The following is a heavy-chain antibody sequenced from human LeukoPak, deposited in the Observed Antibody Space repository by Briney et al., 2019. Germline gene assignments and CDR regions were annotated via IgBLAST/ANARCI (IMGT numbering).Heavy chain of an antibody. CDR3: ARDEEYYFDY. CDR2: ISSDSNTI. V-gene: IGHV3-48*01. D-gene: IGHD3-10*01. CDR1: GFTFSSYS. J-gene: IGHJ4*02. Sequence: PGGSLRLSCAASGFTFSSYSMNWVRQAPGKGLEWVSYISSDSNTIKYADSVKGRFTISRDNAKNSLYLQMNSLRAEDTAVYYCARDEEYYFDYWGQGTLVTVSS.